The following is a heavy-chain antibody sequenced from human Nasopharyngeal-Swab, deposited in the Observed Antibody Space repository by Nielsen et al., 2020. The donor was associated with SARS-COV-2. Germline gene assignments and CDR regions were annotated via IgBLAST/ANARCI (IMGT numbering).Heavy chain of an antibody. CDR3: ASVHSSSWYFDY. J-gene: IGHJ4*02. Sequence: WIRQPPGKGLEWVANIKQDGSEKYYVDSVKGRFTISRGNAKNSLYLQMNSLRAEDTAVYYCASVHSSSWYFDYWGQGTLVTVSS. D-gene: IGHD6-13*01. V-gene: IGHV3-7*01. CDR2: IKQDGSEK.